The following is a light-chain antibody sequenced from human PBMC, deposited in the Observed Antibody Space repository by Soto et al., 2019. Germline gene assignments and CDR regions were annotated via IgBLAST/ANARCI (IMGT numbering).Light chain of an antibody. CDR2: AAS. CDR3: PQSYSSPFT. CDR1: QSISSY. J-gene: IGKJ3*01. V-gene: IGKV1-39*01. Sequence: DIQMTQSPSSLSASVGDRVTITCRASQSISSYLNWYQQKPGKAPNLLIYAASSLQSGVPSKFSCSGSGTDFTLTISSLPPEDFATYYCPQSYSSPFTFGPGTKVD.